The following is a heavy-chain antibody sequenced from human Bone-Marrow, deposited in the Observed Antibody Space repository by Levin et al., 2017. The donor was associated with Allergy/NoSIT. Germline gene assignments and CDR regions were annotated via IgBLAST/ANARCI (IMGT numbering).Heavy chain of an antibody. V-gene: IGHV3-23*01. J-gene: IGHJ6*02. CDR1: AFTFSSCA. Sequence: LSLTCAASAFTFSSCAMSWVRQAPGRGLEWVSTISGDASNTYYADSVNGRFTISRDNSKNTLYLQMNSLRAEDTAVYYCAKDNYQLRADRVATVTTGGMDVWVQGTTVTVSS. CDR3: AKDNYQLRADRVATVTTGGMDV. D-gene: IGHD4-17*01. CDR2: ISGDASNT.